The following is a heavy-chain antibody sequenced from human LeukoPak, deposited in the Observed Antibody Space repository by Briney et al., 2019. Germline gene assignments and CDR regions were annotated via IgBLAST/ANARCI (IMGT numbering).Heavy chain of an antibody. CDR2: IYYSGST. CDR1: VGSVSSGIYY. CDR3: ARASGGYSSGWYLDY. V-gene: IGHV4-61*01. Sequence: PSETLSLTCTVSVGSVSSGIYYRSWIRQPPGKGLEWIGYIYYSGSTNYNPSLKSRVTISVDTSKNQFSLKLSSVTAADTAVYYCARASGGYSSGWYLDYRGQGTLVTVSS. J-gene: IGHJ4*02. D-gene: IGHD6-19*01.